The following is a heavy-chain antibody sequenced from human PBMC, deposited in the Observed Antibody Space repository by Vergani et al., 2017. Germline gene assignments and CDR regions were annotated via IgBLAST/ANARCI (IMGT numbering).Heavy chain of an antibody. CDR1: GFTFSSYG. J-gene: IGHJ4*02. Sequence: QVQLVESGGGVVQPGRSLRLSCAASGFTFSSYGMHWVRQAPGKGLEWVAVIWYDGSNKYYADSVKGRFTISRDNSKNTLYLQMNSLRAEDTAVYYCARDRDLVGATPHFDYWGQGTLVTVSS. V-gene: IGHV3-33*01. CDR3: ARDRDLVGATPHFDY. CDR2: IWYDGSNK. D-gene: IGHD1-26*01.